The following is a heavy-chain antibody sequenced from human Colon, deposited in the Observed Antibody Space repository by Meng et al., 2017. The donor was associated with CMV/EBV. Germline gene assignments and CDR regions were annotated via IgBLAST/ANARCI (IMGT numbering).Heavy chain of an antibody. Sequence: GESLKISCAVSGFTSTCYWMSWFRQAPGQGLEWVATIKQDGSEKYYVDSVKGRFTISRDNAKNSLYLQMNSLRAEDTAVYYCAREGGGGWGPGTLVTVSS. CDR1: GFTSTCYW. J-gene: IGHJ4*02. V-gene: IGHV3-7*01. CDR2: IKQDGSEK. CDR3: AREGGGG. D-gene: IGHD3-16*01.